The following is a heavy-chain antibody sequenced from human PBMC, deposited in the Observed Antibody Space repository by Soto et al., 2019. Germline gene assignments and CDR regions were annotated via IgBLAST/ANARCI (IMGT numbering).Heavy chain of an antibody. CDR2: ISYDGSNK. D-gene: IGHD3-3*01. CDR1: GFTFSSYA. CDR3: ARSVYDSHYYYGRDV. J-gene: IGHJ6*02. Sequence: QVQLVESGGGVVQPGRSLRLSCAASGFTFSSYAMHWVRQAPGKGLEWVAVISYDGSNKYYADSVKGRFTISRDNSKNTLYLQMNSLRAEDTTVYYCARSVYDSHYYYGRDVWGQGTTVTVSS. V-gene: IGHV3-30-3*01.